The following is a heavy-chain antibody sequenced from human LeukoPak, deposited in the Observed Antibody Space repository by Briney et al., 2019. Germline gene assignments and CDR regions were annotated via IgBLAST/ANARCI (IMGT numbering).Heavy chain of an antibody. V-gene: IGHV3-11*01. D-gene: IGHD3-10*01. Sequence: GGSLRLSCAASGFTFSDYYMSWIRQAPGKGLEWVSYISSSGSTIYYADSVKGRFTISRDNAKNSLYLQMNSLRAEDTAVYYCARDPLWFGKLLMAFDIWGQGTMVTASS. CDR3: ARDPLWFGKLLMAFDI. CDR2: ISSSGSTI. CDR1: GFTFSDYY. J-gene: IGHJ3*02.